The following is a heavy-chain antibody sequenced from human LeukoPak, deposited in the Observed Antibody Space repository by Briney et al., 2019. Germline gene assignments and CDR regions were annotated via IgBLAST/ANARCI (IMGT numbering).Heavy chain of an antibody. V-gene: IGHV2-70*11. CDR3: ARTHRLTDGGASDY. D-gene: IGHD1-26*01. J-gene: IGHJ4*02. CDR1: GFSLSTSGMC. Sequence: SGPALVKPTQTLTLTCTFSGFSLSTSGMCVSWIRQPPGKALEWLARIDWDDDKYYSTSLKTRLTISKDTSKNQVVRTMTNMDPVDTATYYCARTHRLTDGGASDYWGQGTLVTVSS. CDR2: IDWDDDK.